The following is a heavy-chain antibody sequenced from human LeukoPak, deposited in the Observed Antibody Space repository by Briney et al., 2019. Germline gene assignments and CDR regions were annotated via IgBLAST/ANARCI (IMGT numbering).Heavy chain of an antibody. D-gene: IGHD3-10*01. Sequence: KSSETLSLTCTVSGGSISSYYWSWIRQPPGKGLEWIGYIYYSGSTNYNPSLKSRVTISVDTSKNQFSLKLSSVTAADTAVYYCARGNYYGSGSYSNWFDPWGQGTLVTVSS. V-gene: IGHV4-59*01. J-gene: IGHJ5*02. CDR3: ARGNYYGSGSYSNWFDP. CDR2: IYYSGST. CDR1: GGSISSYY.